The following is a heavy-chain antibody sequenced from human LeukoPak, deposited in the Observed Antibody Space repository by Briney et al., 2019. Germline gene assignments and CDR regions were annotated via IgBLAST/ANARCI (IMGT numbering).Heavy chain of an antibody. J-gene: IGHJ4*02. Sequence: RASVKVSCTASGYTFTSYAMHWVRQAPGQRLEWMGWINAGNGNTKYSQKFQGRVTITRDTSASTAYMELSSLRSEDTAVYYCARARVGATLRFDYWGQGTLVTVSS. CDR1: GYTFTSYA. V-gene: IGHV1-3*01. CDR2: INAGNGNT. D-gene: IGHD1-26*01. CDR3: ARARVGATLRFDY.